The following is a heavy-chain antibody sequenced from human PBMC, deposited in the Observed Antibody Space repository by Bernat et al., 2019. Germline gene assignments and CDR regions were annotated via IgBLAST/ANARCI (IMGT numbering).Heavy chain of an antibody. CDR1: GFTFSSYA. V-gene: IGHV3-30-3*01. CDR3: ARDSSGHYYYGMDV. CDR2: ISYDGSNK. D-gene: IGHD6-19*01. J-gene: IGHJ6*02. Sequence: QVQLVESGGGVVQPRRSLRLSCAASGFTFSSYAMHWVHQAPGKGLEWVAVISYDGSNKYYADSVKGRFTISRDNSKNTLYLQMNSLRAEDTAVYYCARDSSGHYYYGMDVWGQGTTVTVSS.